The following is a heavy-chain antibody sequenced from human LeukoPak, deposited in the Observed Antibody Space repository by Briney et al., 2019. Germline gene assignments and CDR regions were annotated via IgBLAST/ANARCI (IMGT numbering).Heavy chain of an antibody. CDR3: ASRARSGYYSNY. CDR2: ISSSGSTI. J-gene: IGHJ4*02. Sequence: GGSLRLSCATSGFTFSDYYTSWIRQAPGKGLEWVSYISSSGSTIYYADSVKGRFTISRDNAKNSLYLQMNSLRAEDTAVYYCASRARSGYYSNYWGQGTLVTVSS. V-gene: IGHV3-11*01. CDR1: GFTFSDYY. D-gene: IGHD3-22*01.